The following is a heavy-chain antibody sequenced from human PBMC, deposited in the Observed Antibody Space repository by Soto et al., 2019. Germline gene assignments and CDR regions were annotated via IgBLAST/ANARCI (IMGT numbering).Heavy chain of an antibody. V-gene: IGHV1-18*01. J-gene: IGHJ4*02. D-gene: IGHD3-10*01. Sequence: QVQLVQSGAEVKKPGASVKVSCKASGYTFTSYGISWVRQAPGQGLEWMGWSSAYNGNTNYAQKVQGRVTMTTDTSANTSYIDLRSLRSDDTAVYYSAIDDYYGSGPYSWGQGTLVTVSS. CDR2: SSAYNGNT. CDR1: GYTFTSYG. CDR3: AIDDYYGSGPYS.